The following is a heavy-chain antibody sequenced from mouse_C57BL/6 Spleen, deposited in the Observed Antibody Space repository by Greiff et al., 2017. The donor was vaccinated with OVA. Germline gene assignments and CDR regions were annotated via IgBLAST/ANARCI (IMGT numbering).Heavy chain of an antibody. CDR1: GFNIKDDY. CDR3: TTPLLRRFAY. Sequence: EVQLQQSGAELVRPGASVKLSCTASGFNIKDDYMHWVKQRPEQGLEWIGWIDPENGDTEYASKFQGKATITADTSSNTAYLQLSSLTSEDTAVYYCTTPLLRRFAYWGQGTLVTVSA. D-gene: IGHD1-2*01. V-gene: IGHV14-4*01. J-gene: IGHJ3*01. CDR2: IDPENGDT.